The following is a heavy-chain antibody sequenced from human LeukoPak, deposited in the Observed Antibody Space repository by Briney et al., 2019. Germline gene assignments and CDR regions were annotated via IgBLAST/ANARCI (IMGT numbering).Heavy chain of an antibody. CDR2: INSDGSTT. CDR1: GLTFNSNW. Sequence: GGSLRLSCAASGLTFNSNWMHWVRHAPGKGLVWVSRINSDGSTTNYADSVKGRFTISRDNAKNTLYLQMNSLRAEDTAVYYCTSYTSGWNWGQGTLVTVSS. V-gene: IGHV3-74*01. CDR3: TSYTSGWN. J-gene: IGHJ4*02. D-gene: IGHD6-19*01.